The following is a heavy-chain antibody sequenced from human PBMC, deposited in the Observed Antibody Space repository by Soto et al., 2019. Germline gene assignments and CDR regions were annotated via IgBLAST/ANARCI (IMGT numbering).Heavy chain of an antibody. D-gene: IGHD2-15*01. CDR2: ISGSGDST. V-gene: IGHV3-23*01. Sequence: EVRLLESGGGLVEPGGSLRISCTGSGFNFETYGMTWVRQAPGKGLEWVSGISGSGDSTYFADSVKGRFTISRDNAKKTVYLQLSSLRAEDTATYYCAKDPYVGWYCSGGTCPIASWGQGTLVIVSS. CDR3: AKDPYVGWYCSGGTCPIAS. J-gene: IGHJ5*02. CDR1: GFNFETYG.